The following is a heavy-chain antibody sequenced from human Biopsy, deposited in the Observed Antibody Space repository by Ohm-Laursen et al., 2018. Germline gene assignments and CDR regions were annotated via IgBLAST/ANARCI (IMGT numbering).Heavy chain of an antibody. CDR1: GYSFTSYY. CDR3: ARVPAYPSIDGYYGLDL. D-gene: IGHD3-9*01. CDR2: INPNSGNA. V-gene: IGHV1-2*02. Sequence: ASVKASCKPSGYSFTSYYLHWVRQAPGHGLEWMGWINPNSGNANYAQSFQGRLTVTRDTSISTAYMELTSLTFDDTAIYYCARVPAYPSIDGYYGLDLWGQGTTVIVSS. J-gene: IGHJ6*02.